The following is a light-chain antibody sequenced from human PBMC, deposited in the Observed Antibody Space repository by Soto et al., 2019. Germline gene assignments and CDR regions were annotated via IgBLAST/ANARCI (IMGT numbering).Light chain of an antibody. CDR3: HQYNNWPPWT. CDR1: QSVVNH. J-gene: IGKJ1*01. CDR2: GGS. V-gene: IGKV3D-15*01. Sequence: EIVLTPSPVTLSLSPGESATLSCRASQSVVNHLFWYQQKSGQAPRVLIYGGSTRATGIPARFSGSGSGTEFTLTINSLQSEDFAVYHCHQYNNWPPWTFGQGTKVDI.